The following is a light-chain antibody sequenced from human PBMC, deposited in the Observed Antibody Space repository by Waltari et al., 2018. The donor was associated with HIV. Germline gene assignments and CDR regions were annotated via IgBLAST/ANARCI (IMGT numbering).Light chain of an antibody. Sequence: QSALTQPASVSGSLGQSVTISCPGANSDSGCYNYVSWYQQHPGKAPKIIIHEVSNRPSGVSDRFSGSKSGNTASLTISGLQAEDESDYYCSSFITTTTHVVFGGGTRLTVL. V-gene: IGLV2-14*01. J-gene: IGLJ2*01. CDR2: EVS. CDR1: NSDSGCYNY. CDR3: SSFITTTTHVV.